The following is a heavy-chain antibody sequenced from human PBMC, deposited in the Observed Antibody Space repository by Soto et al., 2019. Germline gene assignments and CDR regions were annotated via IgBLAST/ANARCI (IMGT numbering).Heavy chain of an antibody. CDR2: ISGSGGST. J-gene: IGHJ4*02. Sequence: GGSLRLSCAASGFTFSSYAMSWVRQAPGKGLEWVSAISGSGGSTYYADSVKGRFTISRDNSKNTLYLQMNSLRAEDTAVYYCAKDSGIAVAGTVDYWGQGTLVTVSS. D-gene: IGHD6-19*01. CDR1: GFTFSSYA. V-gene: IGHV3-23*01. CDR3: AKDSGIAVAGTVDY.